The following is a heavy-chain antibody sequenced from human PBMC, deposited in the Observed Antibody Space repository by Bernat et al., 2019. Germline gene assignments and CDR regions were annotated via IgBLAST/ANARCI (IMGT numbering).Heavy chain of an antibody. CDR1: GGSFSGYY. CDR2: INHSGST. V-gene: IGHV4-34*01. J-gene: IGHJ5*02. Sequence: QVQLQQWGAGLLKPSETLSLTCAVYGGSFSGYYWSWIRQPPGKGLEWIGEINHSGSTNYNPSLKSRVTISVYTSKNQFSLKLSSVTAADTAVYYCARSGQLLFMNWFDPWGQGTLVTVSS. D-gene: IGHD2-2*01. CDR3: ARSGQLLFMNWFDP.